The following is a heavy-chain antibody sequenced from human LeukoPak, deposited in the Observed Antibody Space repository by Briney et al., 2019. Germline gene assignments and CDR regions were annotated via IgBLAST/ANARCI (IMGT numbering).Heavy chain of an antibody. CDR1: GFTFSSYW. V-gene: IGHV3-74*01. J-gene: IGHJ4*01. D-gene: IGHD6-19*01. CDR3: ARESGYTSGWYVGYFDY. CDR2: INSDGSST. Sequence: GGSLRLSCAASGFTFSSYWTHWVRQAPGEGLVWVSRINSDGSSTGYADSVKGRFTISRDNAKNTLYLQMNSLRVEDTAVYYCARESGYTSGWYVGYFDYWGHGTQVTVSS.